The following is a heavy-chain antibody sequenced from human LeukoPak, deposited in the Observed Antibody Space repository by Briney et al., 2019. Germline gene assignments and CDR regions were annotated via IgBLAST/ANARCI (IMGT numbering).Heavy chain of an antibody. CDR1: GYTFTNYW. D-gene: IGHD1-26*01. V-gene: IGHV5-51*01. CDR3: ARRISGYYIGY. Sequence: GESVKISCKGSGYTFTNYWIGWVRQMPGKGLEWMGIIWPSDSDTRYSPSFQGQVTISADKSISTAYLQWSSLKASDTAIYFCARRISGYYIGYWGQGTLVSVSS. J-gene: IGHJ4*02. CDR2: IWPSDSDT.